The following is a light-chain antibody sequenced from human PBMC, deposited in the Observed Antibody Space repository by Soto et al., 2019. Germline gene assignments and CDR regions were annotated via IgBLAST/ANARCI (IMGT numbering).Light chain of an antibody. J-gene: IGLJ2*01. CDR1: SSKIGSNY. Sequence: QSVLTQPPSASGTHGPRVTISCSGSSSKIGSNYVYWYQQLSGTAPKLLISSDDQRPSGVPDRFSGSKSGTSAALAISGLRSEDEADYYCAAWDDSLSGVVFGGGTNLTVL. CDR3: AAWDDSLSGVV. CDR2: SDD. V-gene: IGLV1-47*02.